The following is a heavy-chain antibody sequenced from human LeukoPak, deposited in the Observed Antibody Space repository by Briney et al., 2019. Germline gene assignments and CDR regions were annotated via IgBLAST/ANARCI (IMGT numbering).Heavy chain of an antibody. CDR3: ARGYSSGGGPFDR. J-gene: IGHJ5*02. D-gene: IGHD6-19*01. CDR2: IDTSGST. Sequence: GGSLRLSCAASVFTVSSNYMSWVRQAPGKALEWVSVIDTSGSTYYADSVKGRFTISRDNSKNTLYLQMNSLRAEDTAVYYCARGYSSGGGPFDRWGQGTLVTVSS. V-gene: IGHV3-53*01. CDR1: VFTVSSNY.